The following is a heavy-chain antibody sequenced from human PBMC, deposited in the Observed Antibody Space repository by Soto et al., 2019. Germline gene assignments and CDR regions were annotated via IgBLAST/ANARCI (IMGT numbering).Heavy chain of an antibody. CDR2: IHYSGST. Sequence: SETLSLTCTVSGGSISSYYWSWIRQPPGKGLEWIGYIHYSGSTNYNPSLKSRVTISVDTSKNQFSLKLSSVTAADTAVYYCARVTVTPRYYYYYGMDVWGQGTTVTVSS. CDR3: ARVTVTPRYYYYYGMDV. V-gene: IGHV4-59*01. D-gene: IGHD4-4*01. J-gene: IGHJ6*02. CDR1: GGSISSYY.